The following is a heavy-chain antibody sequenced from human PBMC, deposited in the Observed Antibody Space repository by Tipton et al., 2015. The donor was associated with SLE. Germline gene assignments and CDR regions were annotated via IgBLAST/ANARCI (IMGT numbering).Heavy chain of an antibody. CDR2: INHSGST. CDR1: GGSISSSSYY. D-gene: IGHD2-21*02. CDR3: ARHSLLFDAFDI. Sequence: TLSLTCTVSGGSISSSSYYWGWIRQPPGKGLEWIGEINHSGSTNYNPPLKSRVTISVDTSKNQFSLKLSSVTAADTAVYYGARHSLLFDAFDIWGQGTMVTVSS. V-gene: IGHV4-39*01. J-gene: IGHJ3*02.